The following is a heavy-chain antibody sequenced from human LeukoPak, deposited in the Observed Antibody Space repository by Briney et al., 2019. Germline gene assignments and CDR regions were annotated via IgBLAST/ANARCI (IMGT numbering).Heavy chain of an antibody. CDR3: ARVYDSSGSFDY. CDR1: GFTYNSYA. CDR2: IAYDGTSQ. D-gene: IGHD3-22*01. V-gene: IGHV3-30*04. Sequence: GGSLRLSCAASGFTYNSYAMHWVRQAPGKGLEWVAVIAYDGTSQYYADSVKGRFTISRDNSKNTLDLQMNSVRPDDTAVYYCARVYDSSGSFDYWGQGTLVTVSS. J-gene: IGHJ4*02.